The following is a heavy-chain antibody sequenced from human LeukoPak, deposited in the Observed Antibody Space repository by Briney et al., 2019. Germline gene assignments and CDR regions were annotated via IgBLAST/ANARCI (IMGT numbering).Heavy chain of an antibody. J-gene: IGHJ5*02. CDR1: GGSISSSSYY. CDR2: IYYSGST. CDR3: ARHSGLICSGWYVENWFDP. V-gene: IGHV4-39*01. Sequence: SETLSLTCPVSGGSISSSSYYWGWIRQPPGKGLQWIGRIYYSGSTYSNPSLKCRVTISVDTYKNQFPLKLSSVTAADTDVYYCARHSGLICSGWYVENWFDPWGQGTLVTVSS. D-gene: IGHD6-19*01.